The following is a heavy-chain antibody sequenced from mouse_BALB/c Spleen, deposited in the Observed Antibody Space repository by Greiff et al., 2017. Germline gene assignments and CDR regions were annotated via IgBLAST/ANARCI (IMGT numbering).Heavy chain of an antibody. V-gene: IGHV1-77*01. D-gene: IGHD2-2*01. Sequence: HVQLKQSGAELARPGASVKLSCKASGYTFTDYYINWVTQRTGQGLEWIGEIYPGSGNTYYNEKFKGKATLTADKSSSTAYMQLSSLTSEDSAVYYCARDGYEDFDVWGAGTTVTVSS. CDR2: IYPGSGNT. CDR1: GYTFTDYY. J-gene: IGHJ1*01. CDR3: ARDGYEDFDV.